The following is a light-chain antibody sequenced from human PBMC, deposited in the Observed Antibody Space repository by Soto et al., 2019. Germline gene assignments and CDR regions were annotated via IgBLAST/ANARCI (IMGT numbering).Light chain of an antibody. CDR1: SSDVGGYNY. V-gene: IGLV2-14*03. CDR3: SSYTSSSLHV. CDR2: DVS. J-gene: IGLJ1*01. Sequence: QSVLTQPASVSGSPGQSITISCTGTSSDVGGYNYVSWYQQHPGKAPKLMIYDVSNRPSGVSNRFSGSKSGNTASLTISGLQAEDEADYYCSSYTSSSLHVFGTRTRSPS.